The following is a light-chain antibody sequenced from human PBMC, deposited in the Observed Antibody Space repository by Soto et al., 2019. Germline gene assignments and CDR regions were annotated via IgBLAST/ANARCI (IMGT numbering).Light chain of an antibody. CDR2: DAS. CDR1: QSVRSS. CDR3: QQRSNWPSIT. Sequence: EIVMTQSPATLSVSPGERATLFCRASQSVRSSLACYQQKPGQAPRLFIYDASNRATGIPARFSGSGSGTDFTLTISSLEPEDFAVYYCQQRSNWPSITFGQGTRLEI. V-gene: IGKV3-11*01. J-gene: IGKJ5*01.